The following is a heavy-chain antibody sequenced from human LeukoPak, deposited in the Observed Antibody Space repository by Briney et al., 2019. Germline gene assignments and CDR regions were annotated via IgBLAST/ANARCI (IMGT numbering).Heavy chain of an antibody. CDR2: INPNSGGT. V-gene: IGHV1-2*06. CDR3: ARAGAGGPYYYYGMDV. Sequence: ASVKVSCKASGYTFTGYYMNWVRQAPGQGLEWMGRINPNSGGTNYAQKFRGRVTMTRDTSISTAYMELSRLRSDDTAVYYCARAGAGGPYYYYGMDVWGQGTTVTVSS. CDR1: GYTFTGYY. D-gene: IGHD1-26*01. J-gene: IGHJ6*02.